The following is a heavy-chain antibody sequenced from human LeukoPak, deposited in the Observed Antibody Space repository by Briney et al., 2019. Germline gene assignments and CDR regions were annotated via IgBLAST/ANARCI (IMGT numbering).Heavy chain of an antibody. Sequence: AGGSLRLSCAVSGFTFSSFGMDWVRQAPGRGLEWVSYISSSGTSIYYADSVKGRFTISRDNAKNSLYLQMNSLGAEDTAVYYCARDRYGSGINWQGFGPWGQGTLVTVSS. CDR3: ARDRYGSGINWQGFGP. CDR2: ISSSGTSI. CDR1: GFTFSSFG. V-gene: IGHV3-48*01. J-gene: IGHJ5*02. D-gene: IGHD3-10*01.